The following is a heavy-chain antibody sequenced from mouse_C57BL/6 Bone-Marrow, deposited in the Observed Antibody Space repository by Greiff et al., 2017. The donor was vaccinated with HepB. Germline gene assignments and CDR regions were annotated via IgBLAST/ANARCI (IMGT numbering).Heavy chain of an antibody. V-gene: IGHV1-69*01. D-gene: IGHD1-1*01. CDR3: ARRPYYYGSSYWYFDV. J-gene: IGHJ1*03. CDR2: IDPSDSYT. Sequence: QVQLQQPGAELVMPGASVKLSCKASGYTFTSYWMHWVKQRPGQGLEWIGEIDPSDSYTNYNQKFKGKSTLTVDKSSSTAYMQLSSLTSEDSAVYYCARRPYYYGSSYWYFDVWGTETTVTVSS. CDR1: GYTFTSYW.